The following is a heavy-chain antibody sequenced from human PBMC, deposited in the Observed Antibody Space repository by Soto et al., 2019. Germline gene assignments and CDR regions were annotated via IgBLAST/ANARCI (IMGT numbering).Heavy chain of an antibody. CDR3: ARTSGSYIDY. Sequence: QVQLQESGPGLVKPSQTLSLTCSVSAGSISSGTYYWSWVRQRPGKGLEWIGYIYYSGTTYYKPSRESRVTISVDKSMTQFFLKLSSVSAAVTAVYYGARTSGSYIDYWSQGTLVTVSS. CDR1: AGSISSGTYY. D-gene: IGHD1-26*01. CDR2: IYYSGTT. J-gene: IGHJ4*02. V-gene: IGHV4-31*03.